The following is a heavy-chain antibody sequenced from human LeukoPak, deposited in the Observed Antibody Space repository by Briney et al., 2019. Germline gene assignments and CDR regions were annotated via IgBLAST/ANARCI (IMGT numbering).Heavy chain of an antibody. D-gene: IGHD5-18*01. V-gene: IGHV3-23*01. J-gene: IGHJ4*02. Sequence: GGSLRLSCAASGFTLSSYAMSWVRQAPGKGLEWVSAISGSGGSTYYADSVKGRFTISRDNSKNTLYLQMNSLRAEDTAVYYCARGGAWIQLWLPVDYWGQGTLVTVFS. CDR3: ARGGAWIQLWLPVDY. CDR1: GFTLSSYA. CDR2: ISGSGGST.